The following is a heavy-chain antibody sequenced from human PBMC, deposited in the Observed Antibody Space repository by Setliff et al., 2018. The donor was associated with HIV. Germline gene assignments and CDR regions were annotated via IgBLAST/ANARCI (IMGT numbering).Heavy chain of an antibody. CDR3: ARLSGGMVPNY. Sequence: SETLSLTCTVSGGSITRTPYYWGWIRQPPGKGLEWIGSIYHTGITYDNPSLKSRVTIFVDTSKNQISLRLSPVTAADTAVYYCARLSGGMVPNYWGQGTLVTVSS. CDR1: GGSITRTPYY. V-gene: IGHV4-39*01. J-gene: IGHJ4*02. D-gene: IGHD3-10*01. CDR2: IYHTGIT.